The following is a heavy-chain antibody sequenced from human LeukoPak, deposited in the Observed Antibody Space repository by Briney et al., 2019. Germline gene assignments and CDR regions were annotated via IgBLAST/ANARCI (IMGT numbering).Heavy chain of an antibody. D-gene: IGHD3-3*01. Sequence: ASVKVSCKASGYTFTSYDINWVRQATGQGLEWMGWMNPNSGNTGYAQKFQGRVTITRNTSISTAYMELSSLRSEDTAVYYCARVGFQYDFWSGYYSWFDPWGQGTLVTVSS. CDR3: ARVGFQYDFWSGYYSWFDP. V-gene: IGHV1-8*03. CDR1: GYTFTSYD. CDR2: MNPNSGNT. J-gene: IGHJ5*02.